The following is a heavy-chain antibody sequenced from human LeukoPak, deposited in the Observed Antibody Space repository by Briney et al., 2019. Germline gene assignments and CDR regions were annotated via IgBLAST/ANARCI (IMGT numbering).Heavy chain of an antibody. CDR3: ARSGTTFDY. Sequence: SETLSLTCTVSGGSISSYYWSWIRQPPGKGLEWIGYIYYSGSTNYNPSLKSRVAISVDTSKNQFSLKLSSVTAADTAVYYCARSGTTFDYWGQGTLVTVSS. D-gene: IGHD1-26*01. CDR2: IYYSGST. CDR1: GGSISSYY. J-gene: IGHJ4*02. V-gene: IGHV4-59*01.